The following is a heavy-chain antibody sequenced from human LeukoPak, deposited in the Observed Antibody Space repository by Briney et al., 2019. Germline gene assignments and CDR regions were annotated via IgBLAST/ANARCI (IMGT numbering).Heavy chain of an antibody. V-gene: IGHV1-69*04. Sequence: SVKVSCKASGGTFSSYAISWVRQAPGQGLEWMGRIIPILGIANYAQKFQGRVTITADKSTSTAYMELSRLRSDDTAVYYCARVFPRYYYDSSGYYFWGQGTLVTVSS. CDR3: ARVFPRYYYDSSGYYF. J-gene: IGHJ4*02. CDR1: GGTFSSYA. D-gene: IGHD3-22*01. CDR2: IIPILGIA.